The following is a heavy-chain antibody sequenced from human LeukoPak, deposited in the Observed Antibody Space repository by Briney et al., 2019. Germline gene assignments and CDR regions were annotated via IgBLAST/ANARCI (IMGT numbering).Heavy chain of an antibody. CDR2: IIPILGIA. V-gene: IGHV1-69*04. D-gene: IGHD1-26*01. J-gene: IGHJ4*02. Sequence: RASVKVSCKASGGTFSRYAISWVRQAPGQGLGWMGRIIPILGIANYAQKFQGRVTITADKSTSTAYMELSSLRSEDTAVYYCARDRVVGATTPGYYFDYWGQGTLVTVSS. CDR3: ARDRVVGATTPGYYFDY. CDR1: GGTFSRYA.